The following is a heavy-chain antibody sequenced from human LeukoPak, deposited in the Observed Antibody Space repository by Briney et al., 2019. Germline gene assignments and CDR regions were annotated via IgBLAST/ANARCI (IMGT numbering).Heavy chain of an antibody. CDR1: EFSVGSNY. V-gene: IGHV3-66*01. CDR3: ARSHSSSWYGDY. CDR2: IYSGGST. J-gene: IGHJ4*02. Sequence: GGSLRLSCAASEFSVGSNYMTWVRQAPGKGLEWVSLIYSGGSTYYADSVKGRFTISRDNSKNTLYLQMNSLRAEDTAVYYCARSHSSSWYGDYWGQGTLVTVSS. D-gene: IGHD6-13*01.